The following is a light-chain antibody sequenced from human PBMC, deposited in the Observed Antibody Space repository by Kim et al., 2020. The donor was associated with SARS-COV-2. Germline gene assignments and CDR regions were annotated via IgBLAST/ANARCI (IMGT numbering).Light chain of an antibody. Sequence: DIQVTQSPSSLSASVGDRVTITCQTSQSISRYLNWYQQKPGKAPELLIYAASSLEGGVPSRFSGSGSGTDFTLTISSLQPEDFATYYCQQSHSTPPYTFGQGTKLEI. CDR1: QSISRY. CDR2: AAS. J-gene: IGKJ2*01. V-gene: IGKV1-39*01. CDR3: QQSHSTPPYT.